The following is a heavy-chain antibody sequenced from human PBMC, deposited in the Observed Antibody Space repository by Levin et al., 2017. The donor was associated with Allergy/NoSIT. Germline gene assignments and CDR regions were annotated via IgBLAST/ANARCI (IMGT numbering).Heavy chain of an antibody. CDR1: GFTFSSYE. J-gene: IGHJ4*02. CDR3: ARMTEVTPCDY. CDR2: IGSSGSPI. V-gene: IGHV3-48*03. D-gene: IGHD4-11*01. Sequence: LAGGSLRLSCAASGFTFSSYEMNWVRQAPGKGLEWVSYIGSSGSPIYYADSVKGRFTISRGNAKNSLYLQMNSLRAEDTALYYCARMTEVTPCDYWGQGTLVTVSS.